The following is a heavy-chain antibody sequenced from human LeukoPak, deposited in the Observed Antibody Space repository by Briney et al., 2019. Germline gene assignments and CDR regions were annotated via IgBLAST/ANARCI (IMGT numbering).Heavy chain of an antibody. CDR1: GYTFTSYG. D-gene: IGHD6-13*01. V-gene: IGHV1-69*13. CDR3: ARVAPTSSSWYIFDY. CDR2: IIPIFGIA. J-gene: IGHJ4*02. Sequence: SVKVSCKASGYTFTSYGISWVRQAPGQGLEWMGGIIPIFGIANYAQKFQGRVTITADESTSTAYMELSSLRSEDSAVYYCARVAPTSSSWYIFDYWGQGTLVTVSS.